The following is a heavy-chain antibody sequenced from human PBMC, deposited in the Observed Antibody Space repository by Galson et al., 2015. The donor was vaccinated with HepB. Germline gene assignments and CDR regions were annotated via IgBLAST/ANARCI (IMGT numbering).Heavy chain of an antibody. Sequence: SPRLPCAASGFTLGSYWTSWVRQAPGKRLEWVANIKQDGSEKYYVASVKGRFTISRDNAKNSLYLQMNSLRAEDTAVYYCARLETTMIVVVITTAGMSAFDIWGQGTMVTVSS. J-gene: IGHJ3*02. CDR3: ARLETTMIVVVITTAGMSAFDI. CDR2: IKQDGSEK. D-gene: IGHD3-22*01. CDR1: GFTLGSYW. V-gene: IGHV3-7*03.